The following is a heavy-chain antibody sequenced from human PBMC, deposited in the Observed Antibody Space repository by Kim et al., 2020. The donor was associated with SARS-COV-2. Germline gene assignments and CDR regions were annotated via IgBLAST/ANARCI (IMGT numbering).Heavy chain of an antibody. Sequence: SVKVSCKASGGTFSSYAISWVRQAPGQGLEWMGGIIPIFGTANYAQKFQGRVTITADESTSTAYMELSSLRSEDTAVYYCARDPEGITMVRGVIIGDTADYWGQGTLVTVSS. J-gene: IGHJ4*02. D-gene: IGHD3-10*01. CDR3: ARDPEGITMVRGVIIGDTADY. V-gene: IGHV1-69*13. CDR1: GGTFSSYA. CDR2: IIPIFGTA.